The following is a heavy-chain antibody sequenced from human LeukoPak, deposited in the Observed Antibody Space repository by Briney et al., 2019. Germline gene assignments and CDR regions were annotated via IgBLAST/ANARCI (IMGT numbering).Heavy chain of an antibody. CDR3: AREVGDQIFGVVVAEDAFDI. Sequence: PSETLSLTCTVSGGSISSGGYYWSWIRQPPGKGLEWIGYIYHSGSTYYNPSLKSRVTISVDRSKNQFSLKLSSVTAADTAVYYCAREVGDQIFGVVVAEDAFDIWGQGTMVTVSS. CDR1: GGSISSGGYY. J-gene: IGHJ3*02. CDR2: IYHSGST. D-gene: IGHD3-3*01. V-gene: IGHV4-30-2*01.